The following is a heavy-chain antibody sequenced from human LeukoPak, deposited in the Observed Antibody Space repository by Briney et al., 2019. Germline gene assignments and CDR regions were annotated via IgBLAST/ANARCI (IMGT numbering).Heavy chain of an antibody. CDR2: IYYSGST. CDR1: GGSISSGGYY. V-gene: IGHV4-31*03. Sequence: SQTLSLTCTVSGGSISSGGYYWSWIRQHPGKGLEWIGYIYYSGSTYYNPSLKSRVTISVDTSKNQFSLKLSSVTAADTAVYYCARALRWLQYHQAPYFQHWGQGTLVTVSS. CDR3: ARALRWLQYHQAPYFQH. J-gene: IGHJ1*01. D-gene: IGHD5-24*01.